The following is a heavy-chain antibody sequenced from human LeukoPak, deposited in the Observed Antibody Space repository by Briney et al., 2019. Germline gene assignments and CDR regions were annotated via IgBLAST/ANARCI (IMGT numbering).Heavy chain of an antibody. CDR1: GGSFSGYY. CDR3: ARVLRFRYYYDSSGYRY. CDR2: INHSGST. J-gene: IGHJ4*02. V-gene: IGHV4-34*01. Sequence: SETLSLTCAVYGGSFSGYYWSWIRQPPGKGLEWIGEINHSGSTNYNPSLKSRVTISVDTSKNQFSLKLSSVTAADTAVYYCARVLRFRYYYDSSGYRYWGQGTLVTVSS. D-gene: IGHD3-22*01.